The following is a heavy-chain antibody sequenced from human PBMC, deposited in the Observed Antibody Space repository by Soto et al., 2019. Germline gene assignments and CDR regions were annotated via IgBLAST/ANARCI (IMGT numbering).Heavy chain of an antibody. CDR2: IDPSDSYT. D-gene: IGHD1-7*01. V-gene: IGHV5-10-1*01. CDR3: ARRYIITGTMDFDY. CDR1: GYSFTSYW. Sequence: ESVKISLQGSGYSFTSYWISWVRQIPGKGLEWMGRIDPSDSYTNYSPSFQGHVTISADKSISTAYLQWSSLKASDTAMYYCARRYIITGTMDFDYWGQGTLVTVSS. J-gene: IGHJ4*02.